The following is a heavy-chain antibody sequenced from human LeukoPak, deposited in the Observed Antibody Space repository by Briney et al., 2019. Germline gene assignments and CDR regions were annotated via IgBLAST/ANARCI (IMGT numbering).Heavy chain of an antibody. J-gene: IGHJ5*02. CDR3: ARDHQVRLLWVGDLISACDP. Sequence: ASVKVSCKASGYSFTGYYLDWVRQAPGQGLEWMGWINPNSGGTNYAQKFQGRVTMTRDTSISTAYMELKSLRSDDTAVYYCARDHQVRLLWVGDLISACDPWGQGTLVTVSS. D-gene: IGHD3-10*01. CDR2: INPNSGGT. V-gene: IGHV1-2*02. CDR1: GYSFTGYY.